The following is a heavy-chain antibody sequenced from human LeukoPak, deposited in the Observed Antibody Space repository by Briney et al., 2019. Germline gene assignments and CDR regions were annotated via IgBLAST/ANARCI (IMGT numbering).Heavy chain of an antibody. CDR3: ARDQGYSYGPRLYYYYGMDV. V-gene: IGHV4-39*07. D-gene: IGHD5-18*01. J-gene: IGHJ6*02. CDR2: IYDSGST. Sequence: PSETLSLTCTVSGGSIRSSYYYWGWIRQPPGKGLEWIGSIYDSGSTYYNPSLKSRVTISVDTSKNQFSLKLSSVTAADTAVYYCARDQGYSYGPRLYYYYGMDVWGQGTTVTVSS. CDR1: GGSIRSSYYY.